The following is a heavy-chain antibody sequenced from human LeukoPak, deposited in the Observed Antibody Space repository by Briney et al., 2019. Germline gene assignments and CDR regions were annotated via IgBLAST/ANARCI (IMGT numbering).Heavy chain of an antibody. CDR2: ISAYNGNT. J-gene: IGHJ4*02. CDR3: ARARGYDFDY. CDR1: GGTFSSYA. D-gene: IGHD5-12*01. Sequence: ASVKVSCKASGGTFSSYAISWVRQAPGQGLEWMGWISAYNGNTNYAQKLQGRVTMTTDTSTSTAYMELRSLRSDDTAVYYCARARGYDFDYWGQGTLVTVSS. V-gene: IGHV1-18*01.